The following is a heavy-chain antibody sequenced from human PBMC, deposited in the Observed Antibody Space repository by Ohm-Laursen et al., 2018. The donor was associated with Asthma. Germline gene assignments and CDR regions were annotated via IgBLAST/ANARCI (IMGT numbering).Heavy chain of an antibody. CDR2: ISYDGSNK. CDR1: GFSFTDAW. CDR3: ARAAGAAGYFDY. J-gene: IGHJ4*02. Sequence: SLRLSCTASGFSFTDAWMSWVRQAPGKGLEWVAVISYDGSNKYYADSVKGRFTISRDNSKNTLYLQMNSLRAEDTAVYYCARAAGAAGYFDYWGQGTLVTVSS. D-gene: IGHD6-25*01. V-gene: IGHV3-30*03.